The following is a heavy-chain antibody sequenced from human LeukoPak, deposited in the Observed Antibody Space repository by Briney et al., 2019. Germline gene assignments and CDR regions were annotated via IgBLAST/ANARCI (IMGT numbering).Heavy chain of an antibody. CDR2: IKTGAGT. Sequence: GGSLKLSCTASGFTVSSNSMKWVRQAPGKGLEWVSVIKTGAGTPYGDSVKGRFIVSRDSCTTVSLQINNLRAEDTAVYFCARGPEVFSSPWQCGPKKKYHYTSMDVWGQGTTVTVSS. J-gene: IGHJ6*02. CDR1: GFTVSSNS. CDR3: ARGPEVFSSPWQCGPKKKYHYTSMDV. D-gene: IGHD2-2*01. V-gene: IGHV3-66*01.